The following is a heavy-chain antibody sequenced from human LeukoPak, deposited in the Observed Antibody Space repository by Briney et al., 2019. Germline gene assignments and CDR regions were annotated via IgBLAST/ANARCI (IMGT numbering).Heavy chain of an antibody. J-gene: IGHJ3*02. V-gene: IGHV3-48*03. CDR1: GFTFSSYE. Sequence: EPGGSLRLSCAVSGFTFSSYEMNWVRQAPGKGLEWVSYISSSGSTIYYADSVKGRFTISRDNAKNSLYLQMNILRAEDTAVYYCARQTDSSGYYELDAFDIWGQGTMVTVSS. CDR2: ISSSGSTI. D-gene: IGHD3-22*01. CDR3: ARQTDSSGYYELDAFDI.